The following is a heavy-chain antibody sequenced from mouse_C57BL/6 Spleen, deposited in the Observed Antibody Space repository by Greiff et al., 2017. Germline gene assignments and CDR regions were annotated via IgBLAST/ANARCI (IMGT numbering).Heavy chain of an antibody. Sequence: EVQLVESGGGLVKPGGSLKLSCAASGFTFSDYGMHWVRQAPEKGLEWVAYISSGSSTIYYADTVKGRFTISRDNAKNTLFLQMTSLRSEDTAMYYCASMITTTDYYAMDYWGQGTSVTVSS. CDR2: ISSGSSTI. V-gene: IGHV5-17*01. CDR3: ASMITTTDYYAMDY. D-gene: IGHD2-4*01. CDR1: GFTFSDYG. J-gene: IGHJ4*01.